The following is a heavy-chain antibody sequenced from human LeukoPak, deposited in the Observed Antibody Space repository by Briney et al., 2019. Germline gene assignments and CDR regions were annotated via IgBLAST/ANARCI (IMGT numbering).Heavy chain of an antibody. Sequence: SQTLSLTCAISGDSVSSNSAAWNWITQSPSRGLEWLGRSYYRSKWYNGYAVSVKSRITINPDTSKNQFSLQLNSVTPEDTALYYCARSGDTGSLDVWGKGTTVTVSS. V-gene: IGHV6-1*01. D-gene: IGHD1-26*01. CDR3: ARSGDTGSLDV. J-gene: IGHJ6*04. CDR1: GDSVSSNSAA. CDR2: SYYRSKWYN.